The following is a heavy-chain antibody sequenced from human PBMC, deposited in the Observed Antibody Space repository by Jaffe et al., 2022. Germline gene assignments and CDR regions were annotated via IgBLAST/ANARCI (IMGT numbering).Heavy chain of an antibody. CDR1: GFTFDDYA. CDR2: ISWNSGSI. V-gene: IGHV3-9*01. D-gene: IGHD3-3*01. CDR3: AKDYDSSKTPYYYYMDV. J-gene: IGHJ6*03. Sequence: EVQLVESGGGLVQPGRSLRLSCAASGFTFDDYAMHWVRQAPGKGLEWVSGISWNSGSIGYADSVKGRFTISRDNAKNSLYLQMNSLRAEDTALYYCAKDYDSSKTPYYYYMDVWGKGTTVTVSS.